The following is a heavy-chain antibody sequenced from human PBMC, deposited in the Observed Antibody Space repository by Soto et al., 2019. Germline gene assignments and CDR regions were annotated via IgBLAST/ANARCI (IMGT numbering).Heavy chain of an antibody. J-gene: IGHJ5*02. D-gene: IGHD3-9*01. V-gene: IGHV1-69*13. Sequence: SVKVSCKASGGTFSSYAISWVRQAPGQGLEWMGGIIPIFGTANYEQKFQGRVTITADESTSTAYMELSSLRSDDTAVYYCARSFFDMLTGYHSRFDPLGQGSLVT. CDR3: ARSFFDMLTGYHSRFDP. CDR1: GGTFSSYA. CDR2: IIPIFGTA.